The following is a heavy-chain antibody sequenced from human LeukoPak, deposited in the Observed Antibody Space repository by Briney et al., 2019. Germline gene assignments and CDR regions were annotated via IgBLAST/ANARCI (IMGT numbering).Heavy chain of an antibody. J-gene: IGHJ4*02. V-gene: IGHV1-2*02. Sequence: ASVKVSCKASGYTFANYGITWVRQAPGQGLEWMGWINPNSGGTNYAQKFQGRVTMTRDTSISTAYMELSRLRSDDTAVYYCAREWELLNFDYWGQGTLVTVSS. CDR1: GYTFANYG. D-gene: IGHD1-26*01. CDR3: AREWELLNFDY. CDR2: INPNSGGT.